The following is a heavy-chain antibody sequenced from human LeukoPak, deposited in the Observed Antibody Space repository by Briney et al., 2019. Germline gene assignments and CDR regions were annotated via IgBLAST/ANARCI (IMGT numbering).Heavy chain of an antibody. CDR1: GGSISSGGYS. D-gene: IGHD3-10*01. V-gene: IGHV4-30-2*01. CDR2: IYHNGIT. J-gene: IGHJ4*02. CDR3: ARAPYGSGSLDY. Sequence: SETLSLTCAASGGSISSGGYSWSWIRQPPGKGLEWIGNIYHNGITYYNPSLKSRVTISVDRSKNQFSLKLSSVTAADTAVYYCARAPYGSGSLDYWGQGTLVTVSS.